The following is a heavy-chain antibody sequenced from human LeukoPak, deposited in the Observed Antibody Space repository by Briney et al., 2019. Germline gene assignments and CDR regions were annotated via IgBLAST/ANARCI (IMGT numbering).Heavy chain of an antibody. CDR2: IKQDGSVK. CDR1: GFTFSTFW. V-gene: IGHV3-7*01. J-gene: IGHJ4*02. CDR3: TRQYFHASSNYRPIDS. Sequence: GGSLRLSCTVAGFTFSTFWMSWARQAPGKGLEWVANIKQDGSVKYYVASVTGRYTMSRDNAKTALYLQMTSLRAEDAAVYYCTRQYFHASSNYRPIDSWGQGTLVPVSS. D-gene: IGHD2-2*01.